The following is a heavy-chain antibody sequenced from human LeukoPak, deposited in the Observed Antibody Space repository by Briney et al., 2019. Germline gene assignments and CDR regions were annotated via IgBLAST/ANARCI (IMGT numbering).Heavy chain of an antibody. CDR1: GGSISSYY. V-gene: IGHV4-4*07. D-gene: IGHD5-12*01. CDR2: IYASGTT. CDR3: ARGLAAAYDYNWFDP. Sequence: SETLSLTCTVSGGSISSYYWSWLRQSAGKGLEWIGRIYASGTTRYNPSLNSRVTMSVDTSKNQFSLELNSVTAADTAVYFCARGLAAAYDYNWFDPWGQGTLVTVSS. J-gene: IGHJ5*02.